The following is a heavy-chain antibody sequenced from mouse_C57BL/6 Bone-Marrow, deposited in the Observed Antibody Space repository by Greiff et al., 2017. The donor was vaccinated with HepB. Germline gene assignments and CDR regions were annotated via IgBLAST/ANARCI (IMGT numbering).Heavy chain of an antibody. J-gene: IGHJ3*01. V-gene: IGHV3-6*01. Sequence: EVKLQESGPGLVKPSQSLSLTCSVPGYSITSGYYWNWIRQFPGNKLEWMGYISYDGSNNYNPSLKNRISITRDTSKNQFFLKLNSVTTEDTATYYCARDDPKGFAYWGQGTLVTVSA. CDR2: ISYDGSN. CDR1: GYSITSGYY. CDR3: ARDDPKGFAY.